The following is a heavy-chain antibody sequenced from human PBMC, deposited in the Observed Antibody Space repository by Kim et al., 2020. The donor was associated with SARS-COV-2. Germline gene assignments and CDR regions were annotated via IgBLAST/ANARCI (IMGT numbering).Heavy chain of an antibody. Sequence: GGSLRLSCAASGFTFSSYAMSWVRQAPGKGLEWVSAISGSGGSTYYADSVKGRFTISRDNSKNTLYLQMNSLRAEDTAVYYCAKDSRMIVVVITTDWGQGTLVTVSS. CDR1: GFTFSSYA. J-gene: IGHJ4*02. CDR2: ISGSGGST. V-gene: IGHV3-23*01. CDR3: AKDSRMIVVVITTD. D-gene: IGHD3-22*01.